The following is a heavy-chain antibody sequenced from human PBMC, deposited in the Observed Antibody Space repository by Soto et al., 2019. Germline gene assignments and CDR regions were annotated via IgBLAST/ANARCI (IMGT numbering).Heavy chain of an antibody. CDR3: ARGYGQRFWFDP. CDR2: INHSGST. V-gene: IGHV4-34*01. CDR1: GGSFSGYY. D-gene: IGHD3-10*01. Sequence: PSETLSLTCAVYGGSFSGYYWSWIRQPPGKGLEWIGEINHSGSTNYNPSLKSRVTISVDTSKNQFSLKLSSVTAADTAVYYCARGYGQRFWFDPWGQGTLVTVSS. J-gene: IGHJ5*02.